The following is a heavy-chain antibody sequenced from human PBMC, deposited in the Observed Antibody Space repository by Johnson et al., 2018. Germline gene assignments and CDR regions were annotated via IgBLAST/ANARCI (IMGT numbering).Heavy chain of an antibody. D-gene: IGHD3-22*01. CDR2: IKSKSDTGTT. CDR1: GFTFNNAW. Sequence: EVQLVESGGGLVKPGGSLRLSCAASGFTFNNAWMTWVRQAPGKGLDWVGRIKSKSDTGTTDYAAPVKGRFTISRDDSKNTLSLQMNSLKTEDTAGYYCTTGHSYDGSVAEYFHHWGQGTLVTVSS. J-gene: IGHJ1*01. V-gene: IGHV3-15*01. CDR3: TTGHSYDGSVAEYFHH.